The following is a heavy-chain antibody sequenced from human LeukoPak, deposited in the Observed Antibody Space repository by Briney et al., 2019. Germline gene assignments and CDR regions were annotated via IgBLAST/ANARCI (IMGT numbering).Heavy chain of an antibody. CDR1: GIPFSSYP. J-gene: IGHJ4*02. Sequence: GSLRLSCVASGIPFSSYPMHWVRQAPGEGMEYVSAISSDGGSPYYANSVKGRFTISRDNSKNTLYLQMGSLRTEDMAVYYCARERGRNGDYDYWGQGTLVTVSS. D-gene: IGHD1-1*01. CDR3: ARERGRNGDYDY. CDR2: ISSDGGSP. V-gene: IGHV3-64*01.